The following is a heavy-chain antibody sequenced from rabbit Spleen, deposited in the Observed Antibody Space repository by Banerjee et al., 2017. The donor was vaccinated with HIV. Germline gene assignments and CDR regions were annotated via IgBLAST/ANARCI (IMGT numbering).Heavy chain of an antibody. CDR2: IEVGSSGFS. V-gene: IGHV1S40*01. J-gene: IGHJ6*01. D-gene: IGHD1-1*01. CDR3: ARDTSTSFSSYGMDL. Sequence: QSLEESGGDLVKPGASLTLTCTASGFSFSSSDYMCWIRQAPGKGLEWIACIEVGSSGFSYFATWAKGRFTISETSSTTVTLQVTRLTAADTATYFCARDTSTSFSSYGMDLWGPGTLVTVS. CDR1: GFSFSSSDY.